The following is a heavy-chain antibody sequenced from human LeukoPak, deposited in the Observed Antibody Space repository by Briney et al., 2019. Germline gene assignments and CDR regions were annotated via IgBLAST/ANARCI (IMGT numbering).Heavy chain of an antibody. Sequence: GASVKVSCKASGGPFNNYTVSRVRQAPRQGLEWMGRIIPILGIADYAQTFQDRVTITADKSTNTVYMELSSLRSEDTAVYYCTRDYDSEDYWGQGTLVTVSS. D-gene: IGHD3-3*01. CDR3: TRDYDSEDY. J-gene: IGHJ4*02. CDR2: IIPILGIA. CDR1: GGPFNNYT. V-gene: IGHV1-69*04.